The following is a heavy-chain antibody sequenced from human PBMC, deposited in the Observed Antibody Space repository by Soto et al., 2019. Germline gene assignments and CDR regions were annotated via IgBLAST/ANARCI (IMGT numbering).Heavy chain of an antibody. CDR3: AREVVAATHLHWYFDY. Sequence: GESLKISCAASGFTFSSYWMSWVRQAPGKGLEWVANIKQDGSEKYYVDSVKGRFTISRDNAKNSLYLQMNSLRAEDTAVYYCAREVVAATHLHWYFDYWGQGTLVTVSS. CDR1: GFTFSSYW. J-gene: IGHJ4*02. CDR2: IKQDGSEK. V-gene: IGHV3-7*01. D-gene: IGHD2-15*01.